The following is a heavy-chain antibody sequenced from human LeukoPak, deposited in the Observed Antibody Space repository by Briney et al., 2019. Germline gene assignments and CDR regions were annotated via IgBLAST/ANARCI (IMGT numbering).Heavy chain of an antibody. D-gene: IGHD7-27*01. Sequence: GASVKVSCKASGYTFTSYGISWVRQAPGQGLEWMGWISAYNGNTNYAQKFQGRVTMTRSSSISTAYMELSSLRSEDTAVYYCGRGPRNWGFDHWGQGTLVTVSS. V-gene: IGHV1-18*01. CDR1: GYTFTSYG. CDR2: ISAYNGNT. CDR3: GRGPRNWGFDH. J-gene: IGHJ4*02.